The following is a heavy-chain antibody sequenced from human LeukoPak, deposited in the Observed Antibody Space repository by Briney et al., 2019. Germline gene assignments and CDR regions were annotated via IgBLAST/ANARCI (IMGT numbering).Heavy chain of an antibody. D-gene: IGHD2-15*01. CDR2: IYHSGST. Sequence: SETLSLTCAVSGYSISSGYYWGWIRQPPRKGLEWIGSIYHSGSTYYNPSLKSRVTISVDTSKNQFSLKLSSVTAADTAVYYCAREVVVVAATAFDYWGQGTLVTVSS. CDR3: AREVVVVAATAFDY. CDR1: GYSISSGYY. V-gene: IGHV4-38-2*02. J-gene: IGHJ4*02.